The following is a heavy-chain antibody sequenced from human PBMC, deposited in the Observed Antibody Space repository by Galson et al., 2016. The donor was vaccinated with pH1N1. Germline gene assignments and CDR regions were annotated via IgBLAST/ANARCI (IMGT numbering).Heavy chain of an antibody. Sequence: ETLSLTCSVSAGSISSSDYYWGWVRQPPGKGLEWIANIYYSGNTYYNPSLKSRLTISVDTSKNQFSLKLNSVTATDTAVYYCARLYYGEFFGSWGQGTLVTVSS. J-gene: IGHJ4*02. V-gene: IGHV4-39*01. CDR2: IYYSGNT. D-gene: IGHD3-3*01. CDR1: AGSISSSDYY. CDR3: ARLYYGEFFGS.